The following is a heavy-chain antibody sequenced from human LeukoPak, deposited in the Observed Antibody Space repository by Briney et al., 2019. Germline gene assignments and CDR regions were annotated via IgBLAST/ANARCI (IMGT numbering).Heavy chain of an antibody. CDR1: GDSVSSNSAA. CDR3: ARANSSSWGPRRYPPLFDP. Sequence: SQTLSLTCAISGDSVSSNSAAWNWIRQSPSRGLEWLGRTYYRSKWYNDYAVSVKSRITINPDTSKNQFSLQLNSVTPEDTAVYYCARANSSSWGPRRYPPLFDPWGQGTLVTVSS. J-gene: IGHJ5*02. CDR2: TYYRSKWYN. D-gene: IGHD6-13*01. V-gene: IGHV6-1*01.